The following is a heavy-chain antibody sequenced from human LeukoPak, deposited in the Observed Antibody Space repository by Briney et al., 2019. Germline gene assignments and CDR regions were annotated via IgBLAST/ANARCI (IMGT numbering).Heavy chain of an antibody. CDR1: GGSVSSGSYY. J-gene: IGHJ2*01. CDR3: ARAPLHSVVVTTPHYWYFDL. D-gene: IGHD2-21*02. V-gene: IGHV4-61*01. CDR2: IYYSGST. Sequence: KSSETLSLTCTVSGGSVSSGSYYWSWIRQPPGKGLEWIGYIYYSGSTTYNASLKSRVTILVDTSKNQFSLKLNSVTAADTAVYYCARAPLHSVVVTTPHYWYFDLWGRGALVTVSS.